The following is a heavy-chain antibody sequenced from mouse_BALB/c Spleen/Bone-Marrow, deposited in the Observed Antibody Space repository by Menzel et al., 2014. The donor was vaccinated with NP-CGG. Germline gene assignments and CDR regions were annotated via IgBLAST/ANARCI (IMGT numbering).Heavy chain of an antibody. CDR3: ARYGNYPYFDY. CDR1: GYSFTGYF. Sequence: EVKLQESGPELVKPGASVKISCKASGYSFTGYFMNWVMQSHGKSLEWIGRINPYNGDTFYNQKFKGKATLTVDKSSSTAHMELRSLASEDSAVYYCARYGNYPYFDYWGQGTTLTVSS. D-gene: IGHD2-10*02. CDR2: INPYNGDT. J-gene: IGHJ2*01. V-gene: IGHV1-20*02.